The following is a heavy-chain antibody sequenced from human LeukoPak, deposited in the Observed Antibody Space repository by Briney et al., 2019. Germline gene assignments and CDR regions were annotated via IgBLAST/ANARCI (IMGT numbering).Heavy chain of an antibody. CDR2: INHSGST. CDR3: ARGADGDYVPHAFDI. V-gene: IGHV4-34*01. CDR1: GGSFSGYY. J-gene: IGHJ3*02. D-gene: IGHD4-17*01. Sequence: PSETLSLTCAVYGGSFSGYYWSWIRQPPGKGLEWIGEINHSGSTNYNPSLKSRVTISVDTSKNQFSLKLSSVTAADTAVYYCARGADGDYVPHAFDIWGQGTMVTVSS.